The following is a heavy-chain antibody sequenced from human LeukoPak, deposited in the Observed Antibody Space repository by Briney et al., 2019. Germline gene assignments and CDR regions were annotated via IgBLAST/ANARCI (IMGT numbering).Heavy chain of an antibody. Sequence: ASVKVSCKASGYTFTSYGINWVRQAPGQGLEWMGWISAYNGNTNYAQKLQGRVTMTTDTSTSTVYMELRSLRSDDTAVYYCARWLGYCSGGSCYSTHYHNWFDPWGQGTLVTVSS. CDR3: ARWLGYCSGGSCYSTHYHNWFDP. V-gene: IGHV1-18*01. CDR2: ISAYNGNT. J-gene: IGHJ5*02. CDR1: GYTFTSYG. D-gene: IGHD2-15*01.